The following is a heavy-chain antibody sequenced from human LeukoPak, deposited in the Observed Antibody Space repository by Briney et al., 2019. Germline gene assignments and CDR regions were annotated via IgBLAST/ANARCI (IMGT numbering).Heavy chain of an antibody. CDR1: GNTFTSYY. J-gene: IGHJ5*02. CDR3: ARGGYYYASA. V-gene: IGHV1-46*01. CDR2: INPSGGGT. Sequence: GASVKVSCKASGNTFTSYYIQWVRQAPGQGLEEMGIINPSGGGTSYAQKFQGRVTMTRDTSTSTVYMELSSLRSEDTAVYYCARGGYYYASAWGQGTLVTVSS. D-gene: IGHD3-10*01.